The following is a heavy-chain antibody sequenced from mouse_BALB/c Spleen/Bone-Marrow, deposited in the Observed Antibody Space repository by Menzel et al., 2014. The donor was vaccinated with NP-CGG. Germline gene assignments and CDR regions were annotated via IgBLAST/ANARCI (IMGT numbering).Heavy chain of an antibody. V-gene: IGHV5-17*02. Sequence: LVESGGGLVQPGGSRKLSCAASGFTFSSFGMHWVRQAPEKGLEWVAYISSGSSTIYYAGTLKGRFTISRDNPKNTLFLQMTSLRSEDTAMYYCARARSTMITTGTLDYWGQGTSVTVSS. CDR2: ISSGSSTI. CDR1: GFTFSSFG. D-gene: IGHD2-4*01. CDR3: ARARSTMITTGTLDY. J-gene: IGHJ4*01.